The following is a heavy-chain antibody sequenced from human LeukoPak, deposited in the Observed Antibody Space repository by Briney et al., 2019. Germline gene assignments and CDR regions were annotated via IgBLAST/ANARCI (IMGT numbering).Heavy chain of an antibody. Sequence: VASVKVSCKASGYTFTGYYMHWVRQAPGQGLEWMGWINPNSGGTNYAQKLQGRVTMTTDTSTSTAYMELRSLRSDDTAVYYCARDHVFITFGGVIVGYYFDYWGQGTLVTVSS. J-gene: IGHJ4*02. D-gene: IGHD3-16*02. CDR1: GYTFTGYY. CDR3: ARDHVFITFGGVIVGYYFDY. V-gene: IGHV1-2*02. CDR2: INPNSGGT.